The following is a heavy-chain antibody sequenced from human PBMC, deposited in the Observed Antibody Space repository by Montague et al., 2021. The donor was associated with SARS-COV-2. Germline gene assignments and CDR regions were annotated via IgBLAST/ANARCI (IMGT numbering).Heavy chain of an antibody. CDR3: ARDIPPQNFDCGGAFDY. Sequence: SETLSLTCIVSDDSISSSSYYWGWILQPSGKGLEYIGSIYYSGSAYYNPSLKSRVTISIDTSRNQFSLKLNPVTAADTAVYYCARDIPPQNFDCGGAFDYWGQGTLVTVSS. J-gene: IGHJ4*02. D-gene: IGHD2-21*01. CDR2: IYYSGSA. CDR1: DDSISSSSYY. V-gene: IGHV4-39*07.